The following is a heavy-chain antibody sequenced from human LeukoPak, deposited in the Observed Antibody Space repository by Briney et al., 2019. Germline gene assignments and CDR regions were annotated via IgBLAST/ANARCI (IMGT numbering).Heavy chain of an antibody. CDR1: GGSFSGYY. J-gene: IGHJ4*02. Sequence: SETLSLTCAVYGGSFSGYYWSWIRQPPGKGLEWIGEINHSGSTNYNPSLKSRVTISVDTSKNQFSLKLSSVTAADTAVYYCARGRYYDSSGHDYWGQGTLVTVSS. CDR3: ARGRYYDSSGHDY. V-gene: IGHV4-34*01. D-gene: IGHD3-22*01. CDR2: INHSGST.